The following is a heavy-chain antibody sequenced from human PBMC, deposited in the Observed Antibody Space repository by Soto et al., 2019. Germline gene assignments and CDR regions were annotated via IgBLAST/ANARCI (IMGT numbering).Heavy chain of an antibody. CDR3: ARGIRGSSYGFLY. V-gene: IGHV3-30-3*01. CDR1: GFTFSGYA. D-gene: IGHD5-18*01. J-gene: IGHJ4*02. CDR2: ISYDGSNK. Sequence: GGSLRLSCAASGFTFSGYAMYWVRRAPGRGLEWEAFISYDGSNKYYADSVKGRFTISRDNSKDTLYLQMNSLRAEDTAVYYCARGIRGSSYGFLYWGQGTLVTVSS.